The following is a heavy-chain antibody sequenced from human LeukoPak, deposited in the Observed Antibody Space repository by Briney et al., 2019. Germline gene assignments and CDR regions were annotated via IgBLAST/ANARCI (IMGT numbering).Heavy chain of an antibody. D-gene: IGHD3-22*01. CDR3: ARGGTMIASVFDY. Sequence: KAGGSLRLSCAASGFTFSDYYMSWIRQAPGKGLEWVSYITGSGSTIYYADSVKGRFTISRDNAKNSLYLQMNSLRAEDAAVYYCARGGTMIASVFDYWGQGTLVTVSS. CDR2: ITGSGSTI. V-gene: IGHV3-11*01. CDR1: GFTFSDYY. J-gene: IGHJ4*02.